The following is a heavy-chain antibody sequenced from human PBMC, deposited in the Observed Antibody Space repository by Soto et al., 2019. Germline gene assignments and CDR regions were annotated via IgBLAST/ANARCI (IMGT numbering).Heavy chain of an antibody. V-gene: IGHV4-34*01. CDR2: INHSGST. Sequence: QVQLQQWGAGLLKPSETLSLTCAVYGGSFSGYYWSWIRQPPGKGLEWIGEINHSGSTNYNPSLKRRVTISVDTSKNQFSLKLGSVTAADTAVYYCASRLRRYYFDYWGQGTLVTVSS. D-gene: IGHD4-17*01. CDR3: ASRLRRYYFDY. CDR1: GGSFSGYY. J-gene: IGHJ4*02.